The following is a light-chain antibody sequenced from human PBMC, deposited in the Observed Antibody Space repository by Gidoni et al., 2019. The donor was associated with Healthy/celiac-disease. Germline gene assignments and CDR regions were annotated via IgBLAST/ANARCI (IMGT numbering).Light chain of an antibody. J-gene: IGKJ2*01. V-gene: IGKV3-15*01. CDR2: GAS. CDR1: QSVSSN. CDR3: QQYNNWTPYT. Sequence: EIVMTQSPATLSVSPGERATLSCRASQSVSSNLAWYQQKHGQAPRLLIYGASTRATGIPARFSGSGSGTEFTLTISSLQPEDFAVYYCQQYNNWTPYTFGQGTKLEIK.